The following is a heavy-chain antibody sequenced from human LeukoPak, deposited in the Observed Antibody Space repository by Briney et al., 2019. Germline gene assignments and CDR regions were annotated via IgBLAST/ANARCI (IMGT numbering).Heavy chain of an antibody. Sequence: GGSLRLSCAASGFTVSSNYMSWVRQAPGKGLEWVSVIYSDSSTYYADSVKGRCTISRDNSKNILYLQMNSLRAEDTAVYYCARSQDGSGSYFYYFYIDVWGKGTTV. CDR2: IYSDSST. D-gene: IGHD3-10*01. V-gene: IGHV3-53*01. CDR1: GFTVSSNY. J-gene: IGHJ6*03. CDR3: ARSQDGSGSYFYYFYIDV.